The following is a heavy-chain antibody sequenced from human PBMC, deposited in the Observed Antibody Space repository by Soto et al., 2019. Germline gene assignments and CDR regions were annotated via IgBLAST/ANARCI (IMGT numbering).Heavy chain of an antibody. Sequence: ASVKVSCKASGYTFTSYGISWVRQAPGQGLEWMGWISAYNGNTNYAQKLQGRVTMTTDTSTSTAYMELRSLRSDDTAVYYCARQRTIFGVVRRYYYYGMDVWGQGTTVTSP. J-gene: IGHJ6*02. V-gene: IGHV1-18*04. CDR2: ISAYNGNT. CDR3: ARQRTIFGVVRRYYYYGMDV. CDR1: GYTFTSYG. D-gene: IGHD3-3*01.